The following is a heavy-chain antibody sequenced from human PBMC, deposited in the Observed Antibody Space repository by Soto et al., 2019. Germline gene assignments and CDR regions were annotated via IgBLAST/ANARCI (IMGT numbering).Heavy chain of an antibody. Sequence: GGSLRLSCAASGFTFSSYAMSWVRQAPGKGLEWVSAISGSGGSTYYADSVKGRFTISRDNSKNTLYLQMNSVRAEDTAVYYGARDYGDYVRMIAVAGYFDYWGQGTLVTVSS. J-gene: IGHJ4*02. CDR3: ARDYGDYVRMIAVAGYFDY. D-gene: IGHD6-19*01. V-gene: IGHV3-23*01. CDR1: GFTFSSYA. CDR2: ISGSGGST.